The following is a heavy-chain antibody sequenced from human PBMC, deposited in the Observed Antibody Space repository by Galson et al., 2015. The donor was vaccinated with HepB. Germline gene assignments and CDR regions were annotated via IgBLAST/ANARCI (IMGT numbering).Heavy chain of an antibody. Sequence: SVKVSCKASGYTFTSYGISWVRQAPGQGLEWMGWISAYNGNTNYAQKLQGRVTMNTDTSTSTAYMELRSLRSDDTAVYYCARGSYCGGDCYPTDFDYWGQGTLVTVSS. CDR3: ARGSYCGGDCYPTDFDY. CDR2: ISAYNGNT. J-gene: IGHJ4*02. CDR1: GYTFTSYG. V-gene: IGHV1-18*01. D-gene: IGHD2-21*01.